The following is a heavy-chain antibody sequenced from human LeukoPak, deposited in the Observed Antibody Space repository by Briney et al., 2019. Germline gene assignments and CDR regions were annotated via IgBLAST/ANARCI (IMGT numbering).Heavy chain of an antibody. V-gene: IGHV1-3*03. D-gene: IGHD2-8*02. CDR2: INAGNGNT. CDR1: GYTFTSYG. Sequence: ASVKVSCKASGYTFTSYGISWVRQAPGQGLEWMGWINAGNGNTKYSQDFQGRVSITRDTSASTAYMELGSLRSEDMAVYYCARGRWTSHTVGYYFDHWGQGTLVTVSS. J-gene: IGHJ4*02. CDR3: ARGRWTSHTVGYYFDH.